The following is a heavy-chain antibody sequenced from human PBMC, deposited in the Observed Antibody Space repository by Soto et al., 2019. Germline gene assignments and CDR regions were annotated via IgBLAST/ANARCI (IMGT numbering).Heavy chain of an antibody. Sequence: GASVKVSCKASGYTFTSYDINWVRQATGQGLEWMGWMNPSSGNTVYAQKFQGRVNMSRNTSTSTAYMELSSLRSDDTAVYYCARRRGVVAARTYYYYVMEVWGQGTTVTVSS. CDR3: ARRRGVVAARTYYYYVMEV. J-gene: IGHJ6*01. D-gene: IGHD6-6*01. V-gene: IGHV1-8*01. CDR1: GYTFTSYD. CDR2: MNPSSGNT.